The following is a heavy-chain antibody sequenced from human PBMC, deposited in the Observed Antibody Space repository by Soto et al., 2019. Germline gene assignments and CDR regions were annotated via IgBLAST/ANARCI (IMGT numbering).Heavy chain of an antibody. Sequence: EVHLAESGGGLVQPGGSLRVSCAASGFTFSTYWMSWVRQATGKGLEWVANIKADGSETYYVDSVKGRFTISRDNARNSLHLQMTSLRSEDTALYYCARESGIDPIFDIWGQGTRVTVSS. CDR3: ARESGIDPIFDI. CDR2: IKADGSET. CDR1: GFTFSTYW. D-gene: IGHD3-3*02. J-gene: IGHJ3*02. V-gene: IGHV3-7*01.